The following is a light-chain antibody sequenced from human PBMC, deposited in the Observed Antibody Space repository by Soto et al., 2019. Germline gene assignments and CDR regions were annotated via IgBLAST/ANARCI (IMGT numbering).Light chain of an antibody. J-gene: IGKJ1*01. CDR3: QQSHSAPT. CDR2: SST. V-gene: IGKV1-39*01. CDR1: QNIDTF. Sequence: DIQMTQSPSSLSASVGDSVTISCRSSQNIDTFLNWYQQKAGEAPKLLIRSSTTLQDGVPSRFTGSGSRTEFALTIGSLQPEDFASYYCQQSHSAPTFGQGTKV.